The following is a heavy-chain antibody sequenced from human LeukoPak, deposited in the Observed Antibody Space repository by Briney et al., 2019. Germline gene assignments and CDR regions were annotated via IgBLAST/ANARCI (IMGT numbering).Heavy chain of an antibody. CDR1: GFTFSSYS. V-gene: IGHV3-48*02. CDR3: ARGSRLRLWFRELLHPFDY. J-gene: IGHJ4*02. CDR2: ISSSSSTM. D-gene: IGHD3-10*01. Sequence: GGSLRLSCAASGFTFSSYSMNWVRQAPGKGLEWVSYISSSSSTMYYADSVKGRFTISRDNAKNSLYLQMNSLRDEDTAVYYCARGSRLRLWFRELLHPFDYWGQGTLVTVSS.